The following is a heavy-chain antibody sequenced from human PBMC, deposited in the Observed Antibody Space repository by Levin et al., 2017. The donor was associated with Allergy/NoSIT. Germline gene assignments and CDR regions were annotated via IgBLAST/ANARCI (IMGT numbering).Heavy chain of an antibody. CDR1: GFSFNIYW. J-gene: IGHJ4*02. V-gene: IGHV3-74*01. CDR3: TRGGNYYDGNGYNGPDY. D-gene: IGHD3-22*01. Sequence: GGSLRLSCAASGFSFNIYWMHWVRQAPGKGLVWVSRINSDGGSTTYAGSVKGRFTVSRDNAKNTLYLQMNSLRAEDTAVYYCTRGGNYYDGNGYNGPDYWGQGTLVTVSS. CDR2: INSDGGST.